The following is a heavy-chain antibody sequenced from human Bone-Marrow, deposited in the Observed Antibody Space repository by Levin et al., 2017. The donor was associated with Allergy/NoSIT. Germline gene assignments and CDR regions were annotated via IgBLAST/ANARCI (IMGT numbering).Heavy chain of an antibody. CDR2: IYHSGST. CDR3: ARGGRGSSPYFDY. CDR1: GGSISSGGYS. Sequence: PSETLSLTCAVSGGSISSGGYSWSWIRQPPGKGLEWIGYIYHSGSTYYNPSLKSRVTISVDRSKNQFSLKLSSVTAADTAVYYCARGGRGSSPYFDYWGQGTLVTVSS. D-gene: IGHD6-6*01. V-gene: IGHV4-30-2*01. J-gene: IGHJ4*02.